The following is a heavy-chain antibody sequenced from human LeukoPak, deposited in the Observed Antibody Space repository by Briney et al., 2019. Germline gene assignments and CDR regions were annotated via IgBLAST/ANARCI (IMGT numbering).Heavy chain of an antibody. CDR3: EREFWNYRSGNLQAFHI. Sequence: ASETLSLTCTVSGVSISGNYYWSWIRQPAGQRLEWVGRISPSGSTKYNPSLKSRVTISVDTSKNQFSLRLSSVTAPDPDVYYCEREFWNYRSGNLQAFHIWGQGTLVTVSS. V-gene: IGHV4-61*02. J-gene: IGHJ3*02. D-gene: IGHD3-10*01. CDR2: ISPSGST. CDR1: GVSISGNYY.